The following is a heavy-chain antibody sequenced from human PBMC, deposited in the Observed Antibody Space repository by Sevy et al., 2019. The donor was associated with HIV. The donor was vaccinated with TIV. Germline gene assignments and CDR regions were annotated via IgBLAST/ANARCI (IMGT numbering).Heavy chain of an antibody. CDR1: GFTFSSYS. V-gene: IGHV3-48*02. D-gene: IGHD6-6*01. CDR2: ISSSSSTI. J-gene: IGHJ4*02. Sequence: GGSLRLSCAASGFTFSSYSMNWVRQAPGKGLEWVSYISSSSSTIYYADSVKGRFTISRDNAKNSLYLQMNSLRDEDTAVYYCARDQARQLVLGGFDYWGQGTLVTVSS. CDR3: ARDQARQLVLGGFDY.